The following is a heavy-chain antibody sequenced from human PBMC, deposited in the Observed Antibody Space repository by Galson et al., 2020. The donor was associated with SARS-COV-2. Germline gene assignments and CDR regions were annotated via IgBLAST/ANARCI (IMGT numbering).Heavy chain of an antibody. CDR1: GGTFSSYT. CDR3: ARPRGSSWYYFDY. V-gene: IGHV1-69*02. D-gene: IGHD6-13*01. CDR2: IIPILGIA. Sequence: SVKVSCKASGGTFSSYTISWVRQAPGQGLEWMGRIIPILGIANYAQKFQGRVTITADKSTSTAYMELSSLRSEDMAVYYCARPRGSSWYYFDYWGQGTLVTVSS. J-gene: IGHJ4*02.